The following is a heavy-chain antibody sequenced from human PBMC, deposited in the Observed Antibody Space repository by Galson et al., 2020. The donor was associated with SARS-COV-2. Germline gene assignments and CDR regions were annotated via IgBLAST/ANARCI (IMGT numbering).Heavy chain of an antibody. CDR3: ARGAAGSYYYYGMDV. Sequence: GESLKISCAASGFTFSSYAMHWVRQAPGKGLEWVAVISYEGSNKYYADSVKGRFTISRDNSKNTLYLQMNSLRAEDTAVYYCARGAAGSYYYYGMDVWGQGTTVTVSS. V-gene: IGHV3-30*04. D-gene: IGHD6-13*01. CDR2: ISYEGSNK. CDR1: GFTFSSYA. J-gene: IGHJ6*02.